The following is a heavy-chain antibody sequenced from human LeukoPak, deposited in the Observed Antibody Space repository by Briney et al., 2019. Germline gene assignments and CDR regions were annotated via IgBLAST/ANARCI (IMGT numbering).Heavy chain of an antibody. J-gene: IGHJ2*01. V-gene: IGHV6-1*01. D-gene: IGHD3-22*01. CDR2: TYYRSKWYN. Sequence: SQTLSLTCAISGDSVSSNSAAWNWIRQSPSRGLEWLGSTYYRSKWYNDYAVSVKSRITINPDTSKNQFSLQLNSVTPEDTAVYYCARERAQYYYDSSGYPHDWYFDLWGRGTLVTVSS. CDR3: ARERAQYYYDSSGYPHDWYFDL. CDR1: GDSVSSNSAA.